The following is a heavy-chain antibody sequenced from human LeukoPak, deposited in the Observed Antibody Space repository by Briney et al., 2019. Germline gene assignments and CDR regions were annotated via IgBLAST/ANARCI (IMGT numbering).Heavy chain of an antibody. Sequence: GGSLRLSCAASGVTFSRYSMNWVRQAPGKGVEWVSYISNSSNYIYYAESVKGGFTISRESAKNSLYLQMNSLRAEDTAVYYCARGTDYSDYWGQGTLVTVSS. CDR1: GVTFSRYS. J-gene: IGHJ4*02. D-gene: IGHD3/OR15-3a*01. CDR2: ISNSSNYI. CDR3: ARGTDYSDY. V-gene: IGHV3-21*01.